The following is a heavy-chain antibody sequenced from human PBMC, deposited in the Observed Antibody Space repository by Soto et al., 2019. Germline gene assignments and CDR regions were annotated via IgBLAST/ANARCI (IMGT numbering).Heavy chain of an antibody. CDR1: GDSINNGDCY. Sequence: QVQLQESGPGLVKPSQTLSLTCTVSGDSINNGDCYWSWLRQLPGKGLEWIGYIYYSGTKYYNPSLKSRVSMAVDTSKNQFSLNPNSVTAADTAVYYCAREKEDDSGDYNAFDIWGQGTVVTVSS. J-gene: IGHJ3*02. D-gene: IGHD4-17*01. CDR3: AREKEDDSGDYNAFDI. V-gene: IGHV4-30-4*08. CDR2: IYYSGTK.